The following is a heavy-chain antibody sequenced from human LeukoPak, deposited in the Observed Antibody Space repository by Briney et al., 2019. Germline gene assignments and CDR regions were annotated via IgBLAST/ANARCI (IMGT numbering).Heavy chain of an antibody. Sequence: PSETLSLTCTVSGGSISSSSYYWGWIRQPPGRGLEWIGSIYYSGSTYYNPSLKSRVTISVDTSKNQFSLKLSSVTAADTAVYYCARRRYDFWSGYNNWFDPWGQGTLVTVSS. D-gene: IGHD3-3*01. CDR2: IYYSGST. CDR1: GGSISSSSYY. V-gene: IGHV4-39*01. CDR3: ARRRYDFWSGYNNWFDP. J-gene: IGHJ5*02.